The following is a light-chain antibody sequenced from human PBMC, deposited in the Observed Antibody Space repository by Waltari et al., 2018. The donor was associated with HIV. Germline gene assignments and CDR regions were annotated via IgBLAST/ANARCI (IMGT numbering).Light chain of an antibody. CDR1: SSDVGGYDF. CDR2: VVT. V-gene: IGLV2-8*01. CDR3: TSYAGDTNYLV. Sequence: QSALTQPPSASGSPGQSVTISCTGTSSDVGGYDFVSWIQHRAGKVPKLIIYVVTKRPSGVPDGFPGSKSGNAASLTVSGLRAEDEADYYCTSYAGDTNYLVFGTGTKVTVL. J-gene: IGLJ1*01.